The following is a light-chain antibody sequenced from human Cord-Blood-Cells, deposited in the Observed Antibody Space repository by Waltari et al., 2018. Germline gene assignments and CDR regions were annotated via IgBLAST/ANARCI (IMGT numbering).Light chain of an antibody. Sequence: QSVLTQPPSASGTPGQRVTISCSGSRSNIGSNTVNWYQQPPGTAPKLLIYSNNQRPSGVPDRFSGSKSGTSASLAISGLQSEDEADYYCAAWDDSPNGYVFGTGTKVTVL. J-gene: IGLJ1*01. CDR3: AAWDDSPNGYV. V-gene: IGLV1-44*01. CDR1: RSNIGSNT. CDR2: SNN.